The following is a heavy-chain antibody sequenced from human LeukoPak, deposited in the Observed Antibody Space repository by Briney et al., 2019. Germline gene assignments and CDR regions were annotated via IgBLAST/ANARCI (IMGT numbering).Heavy chain of an antibody. V-gene: IGHV3-30*03. CDR3: AAWELLA. D-gene: IGHD1-26*01. CDR1: GFTFSSYG. Sequence: PGGSLRLSCAASGFTFSSYGMHWVRQAPGKGLEWVAVISYDGSNKYYADSVKGRFTISRDNSKNTLYLQMNSLRAEDTAVYYCAAWELLAWGQGTMVTVSS. J-gene: IGHJ3*01. CDR2: ISYDGSNK.